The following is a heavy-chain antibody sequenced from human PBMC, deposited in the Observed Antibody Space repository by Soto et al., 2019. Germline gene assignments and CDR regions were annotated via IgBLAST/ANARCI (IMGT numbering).Heavy chain of an antibody. CDR2: IYDSGSS. CDR1: GGSFSGYY. J-gene: IGHJ4*02. Sequence: SETLSLTCAVYGGSFSGYYWRWIRQPPGKGLEWIGYIYDSGSSYYNPSLKSRVTISVDTSKNQFSLKLSSVTAADTAVYYCAKLQDYWSQGILVPGSS. CDR3: AKLQDY. D-gene: IGHD1-7*01. V-gene: IGHV4-34*01.